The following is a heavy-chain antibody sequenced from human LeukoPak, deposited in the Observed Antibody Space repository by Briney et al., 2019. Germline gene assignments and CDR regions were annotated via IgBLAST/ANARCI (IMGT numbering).Heavy chain of an antibody. J-gene: IGHJ4*02. CDR2: INPNSGGT. Sequence: ASVKVSCKASGYTFTGYYMHWVRQAPGQGLEWMGWINPNSGGTNYAQKFQGRVTMTRDTSISTAYTELSRLRSDDTAVYYCAREGNIVVVPAAMGYWGQGTLVTVSS. CDR1: GYTFTGYY. V-gene: IGHV1-2*02. CDR3: AREGNIVVVPAAMGY. D-gene: IGHD2-2*01.